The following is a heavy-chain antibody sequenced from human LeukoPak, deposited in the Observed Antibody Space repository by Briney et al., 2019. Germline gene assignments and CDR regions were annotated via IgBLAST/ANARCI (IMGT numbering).Heavy chain of an antibody. J-gene: IGHJ4*02. D-gene: IGHD1-1*01. V-gene: IGHV3-49*03. Sequence: PGGSLRLSCTASGITFGDYGVSWFRQAPGKGLEWIGLIRSKTYGGTTEDAASVRGRFTLSRDDSKNIVYLEMNILRAEDTAVYYCSTDYWRLGFDYWGQGTLVTVSS. CDR2: IRSKTYGGTT. CDR3: STDYWRLGFDY. CDR1: GITFGDYG.